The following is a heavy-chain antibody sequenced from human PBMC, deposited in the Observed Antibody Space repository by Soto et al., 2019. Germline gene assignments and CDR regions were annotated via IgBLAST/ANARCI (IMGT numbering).Heavy chain of an antibody. CDR1: GGSFSGYY. D-gene: IGHD2-2*01. J-gene: IGHJ6*02. CDR2: INHSGRT. V-gene: IGHV4-34*01. Sequence: SETLTLTCALNGGSFSGYYWIWIRQPPGKGLEWIGEINHSGRTNLNPSLTSRLSTSVDTSKNHFTLTLTSVTAADTAVYYCARGPRCINTSCSNDYYHFGLDVWGQGTTVTVSS. CDR3: ARGPRCINTSCSNDYYHFGLDV.